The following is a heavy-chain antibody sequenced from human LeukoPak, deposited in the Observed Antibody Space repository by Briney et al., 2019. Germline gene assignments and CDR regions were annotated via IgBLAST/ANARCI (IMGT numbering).Heavy chain of an antibody. CDR1: GFTFSSYA. CDR2: ISYDGSNK. J-gene: IGHJ6*03. V-gene: IGHV3-30*04. Sequence: PGGSLRLSCAASGFTFSSYAMHWVRQAPGKGLEWVAVISYDGSNKYYADSVKGRFTISRDNSKNTLYLQMNSLRAEDTAVYYCARGRGYPYYDYYMDVWGKGTTVTVSS. D-gene: IGHD5-12*01. CDR3: ARGRGYPYYDYYMDV.